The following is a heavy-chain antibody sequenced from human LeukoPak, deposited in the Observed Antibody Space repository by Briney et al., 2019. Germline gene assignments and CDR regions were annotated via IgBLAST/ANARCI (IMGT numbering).Heavy chain of an antibody. CDR3: ARAYYDFWSGYHYWYFDL. CDR1: GGPISSYY. J-gene: IGHJ2*01. D-gene: IGHD3-3*01. CDR2: IYYSGST. V-gene: IGHV4-59*01. Sequence: PSETLSLTCTVSGGPISSYYWSWIRQPPGKGLEWIGYIYYSGSTNYNPSLKSRVTISVDTSKNQFSLKLSSVTAADTAVYYCARAYYDFWSGYHYWYFDLWGRGTLVTVSS.